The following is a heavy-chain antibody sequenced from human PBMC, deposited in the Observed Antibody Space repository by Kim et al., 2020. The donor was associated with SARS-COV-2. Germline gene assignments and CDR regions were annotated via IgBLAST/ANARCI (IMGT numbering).Heavy chain of an antibody. CDR3: ARRLNCSGGACYWGPFDY. Sequence: GESLKISCQASGYSFTNYWIGWVRQMPGKGLEWLGIIYPGDSDTRYSPSFQGQVTISADESISTAYLQWSSLKASDTAMYYCARRLNCSGGACYWGPFDYWGQGTLVTVSS. CDR2: IYPGDSDT. V-gene: IGHV5-51*01. CDR1: GYSFTNYW. D-gene: IGHD2-15*01. J-gene: IGHJ4*02.